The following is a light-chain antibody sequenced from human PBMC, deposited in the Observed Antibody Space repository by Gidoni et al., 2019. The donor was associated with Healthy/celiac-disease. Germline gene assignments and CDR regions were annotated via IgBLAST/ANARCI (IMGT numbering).Light chain of an antibody. CDR1: QRVSSSY. CDR2: GAS. Sequence: EILLPRSPGTLSLSPVQRATISCRASQRVSSSYLAWYQQKPGQAPRLLIYGASSRASGIPDRFSGSGSGTDFTLTISRLEPEDFAVYYCQQYGSSTWTFGQGTKVEIK. J-gene: IGKJ1*01. V-gene: IGKV3-20*01. CDR3: QQYGSSTWT.